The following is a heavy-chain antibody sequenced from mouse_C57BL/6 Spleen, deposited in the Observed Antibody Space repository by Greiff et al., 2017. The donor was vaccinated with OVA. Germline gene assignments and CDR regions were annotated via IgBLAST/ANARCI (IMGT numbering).Heavy chain of an antibody. Sequence: EVQLQQSGPELVKPGASVKISCKASGYTFTDYYMNWVKQSHGKSLEWIGDINPNNGGTSYNQKFKGKATLTVDKSSSTAYMELRSLTSEDSAVYYCARRYYSNPWFAYWGQGTLVTVSA. CDR1: GYTFTDYY. CDR3: ARRYYSNPWFAY. J-gene: IGHJ3*01. D-gene: IGHD2-5*01. V-gene: IGHV1-26*01. CDR2: INPNNGGT.